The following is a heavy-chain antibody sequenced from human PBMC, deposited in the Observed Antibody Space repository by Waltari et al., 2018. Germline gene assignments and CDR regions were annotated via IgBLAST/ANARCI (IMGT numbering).Heavy chain of an antibody. CDR3: AQGGGLGWCYFDY. CDR2: IIPMCGTA. J-gene: IGHJ4*02. V-gene: IGHV1-69*05. D-gene: IGHD1-26*01. Sequence: QVQLVQSGAEVKKPGSSVKVSCKASGGTFSSYAISWVRQAPGQGLEWMGGIIPMCGTANCAQKVQGRVTITTDESTSTAYMELSSLRSEDTAVYYCAQGGGLGWCYFDYWGQGTLVTVSS. CDR1: GGTFSSYA.